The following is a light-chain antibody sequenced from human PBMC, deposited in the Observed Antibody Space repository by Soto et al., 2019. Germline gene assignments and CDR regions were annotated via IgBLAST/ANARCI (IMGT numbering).Light chain of an antibody. Sequence: QSALTQPASVSGSPGQSITISCTGTSSDVGGYNYGSWYQQHPGKAPKLMIYDVSNRPSGVSNRFSGSKSGSTASLTISGLQAEDEADYYCSSYTGSSSYVFGPGTKLTVL. J-gene: IGLJ1*01. CDR3: SSYTGSSSYV. V-gene: IGLV2-14*01. CDR1: SSDVGGYNY. CDR2: DVS.